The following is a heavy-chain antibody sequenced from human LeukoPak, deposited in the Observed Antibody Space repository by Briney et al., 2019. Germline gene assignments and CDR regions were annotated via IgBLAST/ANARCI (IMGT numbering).Heavy chain of an antibody. CDR2: ISSSGGSI. CDR1: GFTFSSYG. D-gene: IGHD3-22*01. J-gene: IGHJ4*02. Sequence: GGSLRLSCATSGFTFSSYGMSWVRQAPGKGLEWISYISSSGGSIYYADSVKGRFTISRDNAQNSLYLQMNSLRAEDTAVYYCARDYCDSSGYFSALDNWGQGALVTVSS. V-gene: IGHV3-48*03. CDR3: ARDYCDSSGYFSALDN.